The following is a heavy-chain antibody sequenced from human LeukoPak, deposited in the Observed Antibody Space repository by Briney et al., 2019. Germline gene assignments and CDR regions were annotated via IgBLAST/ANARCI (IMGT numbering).Heavy chain of an antibody. Sequence: GASVKVSCKASGYSFNDKYLHWVRQAPGQGLEWMGSINPNSGGTNYAQKFQGRVTMTTDTSMSTAYMELSRLRSDDTAVYYCARDNSVGDIAWWFDPWGQGTLVTVSS. D-gene: IGHD3-16*02. CDR3: ARDNSVGDIAWWFDP. CDR1: GYSFNDKY. CDR2: INPNSGGT. V-gene: IGHV1-2*02. J-gene: IGHJ5*02.